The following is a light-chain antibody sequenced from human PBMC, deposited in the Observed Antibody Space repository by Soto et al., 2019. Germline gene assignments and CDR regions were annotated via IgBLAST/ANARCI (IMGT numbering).Light chain of an antibody. CDR3: ISFASSNTCV. J-gene: IGLJ3*02. CDR1: SSDVGAYNY. V-gene: IGLV2-8*01. CDR2: EVT. Sequence: QSAVTQPPSASGSPGQSVTISCTGTSSDVGAYNYVSWYQQHAGKAPKLVIYEVTKRPSGVPDRFSGSKSANTASLTVSGLQAEAESDYYCISFASSNTCVFGGGTKLTVL.